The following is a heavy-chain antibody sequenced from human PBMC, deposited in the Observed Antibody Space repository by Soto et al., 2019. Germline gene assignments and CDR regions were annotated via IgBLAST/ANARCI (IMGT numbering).Heavy chain of an antibody. CDR3: IRDPYGST. CDR1: GFTFSTAW. D-gene: IGHD3-10*01. V-gene: IGHV3-15*01. Sequence: EVQLVESGGGLVKPGESLRLSCAASGFTFSTAWMTWVRQAPGRGLEWVARIKTTSDGATIHYAATVKGRFTSSRDDSKDTLFLQMNSLKIEGTALYYCIRDPYGSTWGQGTQVTVSS. CDR2: IKTTSDGATI. J-gene: IGHJ5*02.